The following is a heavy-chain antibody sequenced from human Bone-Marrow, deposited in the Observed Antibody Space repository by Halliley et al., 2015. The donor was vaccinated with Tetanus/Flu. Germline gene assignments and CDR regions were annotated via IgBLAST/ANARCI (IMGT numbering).Heavy chain of an antibody. J-gene: IGHJ4*02. CDR2: IYYSGSS. V-gene: IGHV4-59*01. CDR1: GGSISTYY. D-gene: IGHD4-17*01. CDR3: ARGNGETTTAHYFDS. Sequence: GLVKPSETLSLTCTVSGGSISTYYWTWIRQPPGKGLEWIGYIYYSGSSNYNPSLKSRVTMSLDTSRSQFSLRLASVTAADTAVYYCARGNGETTTAHYFDSWGQGTLVTVSS.